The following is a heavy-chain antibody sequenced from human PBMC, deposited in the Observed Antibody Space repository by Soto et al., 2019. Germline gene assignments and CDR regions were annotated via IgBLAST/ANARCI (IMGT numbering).Heavy chain of an antibody. CDR2: ISYGGDKK. J-gene: IGHJ4*02. Sequence: QVQLVESGGGVVQPGRSLRLSCAASGFIFVDYPMHWVRKAPGRGLKWGAVISYGGDKKYYADSVRGRFASSRDNLKNTLYLQMNSLNPEDTAVYHCAKARHSTSWYGVEADFWGQGTLVTVSS. D-gene: IGHD6-13*01. V-gene: IGHV3-30*09. CDR3: AKARHSTSWYGVEADF. CDR1: GFIFVDYP.